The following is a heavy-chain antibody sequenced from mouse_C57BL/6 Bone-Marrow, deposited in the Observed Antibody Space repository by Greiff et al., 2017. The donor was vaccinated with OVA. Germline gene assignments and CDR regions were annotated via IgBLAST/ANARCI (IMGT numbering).Heavy chain of an antibody. J-gene: IGHJ4*01. CDR3: TRDPSDYAMDY. CDR2: ISSGGDYI. V-gene: IGHV5-9-1*02. CDR1: GFTFSSYA. Sequence: EVHLVESGEGLVKPGGSLKLSCAASGFTFSSYAMSWVRQTPAKRLEWVAYISSGGDYIYYAYTVKGRFTISRDNARNTLYLHMSSLKSEDTAMYYCTRDPSDYAMDYWGQGTSVTVSS.